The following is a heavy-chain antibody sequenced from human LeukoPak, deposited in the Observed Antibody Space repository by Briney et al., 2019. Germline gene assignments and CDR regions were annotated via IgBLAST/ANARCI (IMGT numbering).Heavy chain of an antibody. Sequence: GASVKVSCKASGYTFTSYGISWVRQAPGQGLEWMGWISAYNGNTNYAQKLQGRVTMTTDTSTSTAYMELRSLRSDDTAVYYCARDDGYNYDSSDFDYWGQGTLVTVSS. J-gene: IGHJ4*02. CDR2: ISAYNGNT. D-gene: IGHD3-22*01. CDR1: GYTFTSYG. V-gene: IGHV1-18*01. CDR3: ARDDGYNYDSSDFDY.